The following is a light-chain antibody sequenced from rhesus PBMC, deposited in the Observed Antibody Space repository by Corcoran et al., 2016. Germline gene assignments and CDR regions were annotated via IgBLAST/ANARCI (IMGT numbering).Light chain of an antibody. CDR2: SAS. V-gene: IGKV1S12*01. J-gene: IGKJ2*01. CDR3: QLYYDNPYS. Sequence: DIQMTQPPSALSASVGDRVTISCRASQNISSNLAWYQHKPGKAPKFLIYSASSLHPGIPSRFSGSGSETDFTLTISSLQPEDSAAYYCQLYYDNPYSFGQGTKVEIK. CDR1: QNISSN.